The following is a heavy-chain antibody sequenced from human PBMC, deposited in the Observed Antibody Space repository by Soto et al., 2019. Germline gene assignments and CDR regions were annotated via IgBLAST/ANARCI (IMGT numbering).Heavy chain of an antibody. J-gene: IGHJ4*02. CDR1: GFTFSSYS. Sequence: GGSLRLSCAASGFTFSSYSMNWVRQAPGKGLEWVSYISSSSSTIYYADSVKGRFTISRDNAKNSLYLQMNSLRDEDTAVYYCARDFGGVESGSYSKFDYWGQGTLVTVSS. D-gene: IGHD1-26*01. CDR2: ISSSSSTI. V-gene: IGHV3-48*02. CDR3: ARDFGGVESGSYSKFDY.